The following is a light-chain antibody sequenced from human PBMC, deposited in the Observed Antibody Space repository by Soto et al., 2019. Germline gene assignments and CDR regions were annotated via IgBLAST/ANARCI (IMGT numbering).Light chain of an antibody. J-gene: IGLJ2*01. CDR1: SSGVGDNNY. CDR3: SSYTRRHTLV. CDR2: EVS. Sequence: QSVLTQPASVSGSPGQSITISCTGNSSGVGDNNYVSWYQQHPGKAPKLMIYEVSNRPSGVSYRFSGSKSGSTASMIISGLQADDEADYYCSSYTRRHTLVFGGGTKLTVL. V-gene: IGLV2-14*01.